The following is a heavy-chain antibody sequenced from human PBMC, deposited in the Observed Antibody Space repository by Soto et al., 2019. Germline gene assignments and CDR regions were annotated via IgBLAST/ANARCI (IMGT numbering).Heavy chain of an antibody. CDR1: GVSISSVDYY. D-gene: IGHD6-13*01. CDR2: IDYSGTT. Sequence: SETLSLTCTVSGVSISSVDYYWTWIRQSPGKGLEWIGCIDYSGTTYYNPSLKSRVTISEDTSKNQFSLKLTSVDTATYYCAHRRSNWYDWFDPWGQGTLVTVSS. J-gene: IGHJ5*02. V-gene: IGHV4-30-4*02. CDR3: AHRRSNWYDWFDP.